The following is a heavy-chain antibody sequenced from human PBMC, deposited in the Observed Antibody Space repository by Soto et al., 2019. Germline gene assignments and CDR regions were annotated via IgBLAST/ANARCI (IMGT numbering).Heavy chain of an antibody. CDR3: ASGPYYCSSTSCYEYYFDY. D-gene: IGHD2-2*01. J-gene: IGHJ4*02. V-gene: IGHV4-59*08. CDR2: IYYSGST. CDR1: GGSISSSY. Sequence: SETLSLTCTASGGSISSSYWSWIRQPTGKGLEWIGYIYYSGSTNYNPSLKSRVTISVDTSKNQFSLKLSSVTAADTAVYYCASGPYYCSSTSCYEYYFDYWGQGTLVTVSS.